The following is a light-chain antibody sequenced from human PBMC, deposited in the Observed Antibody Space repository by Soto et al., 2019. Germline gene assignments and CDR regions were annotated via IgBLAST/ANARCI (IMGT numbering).Light chain of an antibody. V-gene: IGKV3-15*01. Sequence: EIVMTQSPATLSVSPGERATLSCRASQSVSNTLAWYQQKPGQAPRLLMYGASIRATGIPARFSGVGSGTQFTLTISSLQSEDFAVYYCQQYDNWPYTFGQGTKLEIK. CDR2: GAS. J-gene: IGKJ2*01. CDR3: QQYDNWPYT. CDR1: QSVSNT.